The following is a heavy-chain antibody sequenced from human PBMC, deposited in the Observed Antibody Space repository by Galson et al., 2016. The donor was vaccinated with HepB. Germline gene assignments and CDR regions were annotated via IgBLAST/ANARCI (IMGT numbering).Heavy chain of an antibody. CDR3: AKAVMLGRGMDV. D-gene: IGHD3-10*01. J-gene: IGHJ6*02. CDR1: GDSVYNNGAA. CDR2: TFYRSTWEN. V-gene: IGHV6-1*01. Sequence: CAISGDSVYNNGAAWVWIRQSPSRGLEWLGRTFYRSTWENHYTGSVRNRITISPDTSRNQFSLHLNSVTPEDTAVYYCAKAVMLGRGMDVWGQGTTVTVSS.